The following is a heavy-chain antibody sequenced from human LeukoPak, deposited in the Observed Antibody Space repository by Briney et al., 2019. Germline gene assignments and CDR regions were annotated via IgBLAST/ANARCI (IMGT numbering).Heavy chain of an antibody. Sequence: GKSLRLSCAASGFTFSTYAMHWVRQAPGKGLEWVAFIRYDGSNKYYADSVKGRFTISRDNSKNTLYLQMNSLRAEDTAVYYCATLQWTVTTWYWGQGTLVTVSS. D-gene: IGHD4-17*01. V-gene: IGHV3-30*02. J-gene: IGHJ4*02. CDR3: ATLQWTVTTWY. CDR2: IRYDGSNK. CDR1: GFTFSTYA.